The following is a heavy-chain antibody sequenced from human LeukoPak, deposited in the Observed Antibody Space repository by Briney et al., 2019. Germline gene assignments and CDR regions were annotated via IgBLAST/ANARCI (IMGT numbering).Heavy chain of an antibody. Sequence: SETLSLTCTVSGGSISSYYWSLIRQPPGKGLEWIGYIYYSGSTNYNPSLKSRVTISVDTSKNQFSLKLSSVTAADTAVYYCARLRSPPQSQLLHDAFDIWGQGTMVTVSS. CDR1: GGSISSYY. CDR2: IYYSGST. V-gene: IGHV4-59*08. CDR3: ARLRSPPQSQLLHDAFDI. D-gene: IGHD2-2*01. J-gene: IGHJ3*02.